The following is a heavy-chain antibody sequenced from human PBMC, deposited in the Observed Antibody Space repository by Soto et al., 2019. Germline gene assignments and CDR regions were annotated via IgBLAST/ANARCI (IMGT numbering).Heavy chain of an antibody. Sequence: GGSLRLSCAASGFTFSSYAMSWVRQAPGKGLEYVSVISSNGGSTYYANSVKGRFTISRDNSKNTLYLQMNSLRVEDMAVYYCARAGVTEVFDYWGQGTLVTVSS. CDR2: ISSNGGST. J-gene: IGHJ4*02. D-gene: IGHD2-8*01. CDR3: ARAGVTEVFDY. CDR1: GFTFSSYA. V-gene: IGHV3-64*01.